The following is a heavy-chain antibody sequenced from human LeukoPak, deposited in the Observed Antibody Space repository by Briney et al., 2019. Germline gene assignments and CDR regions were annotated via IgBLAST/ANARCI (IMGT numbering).Heavy chain of an antibody. CDR1: GFTFSSYG. D-gene: IGHD5-12*01. Sequence: GGSLRLSCAASGFTFSSYGMHWVRQAPGKGLEWVAVISYDGSNKYYADSVKGRFTISRDNSKNSLYLQMNSLRAEDTAVYYCARSGRDGYNYGFWGQGTLVTVSS. V-gene: IGHV3-30*03. CDR3: ARSGRDGYNYGF. J-gene: IGHJ4*02. CDR2: ISYDGSNK.